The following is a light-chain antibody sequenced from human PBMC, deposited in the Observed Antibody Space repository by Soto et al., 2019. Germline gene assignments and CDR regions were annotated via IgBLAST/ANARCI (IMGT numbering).Light chain of an antibody. J-gene: IGLJ1*01. CDR1: SGDVGGHNY. Sequence: QSVLTQPASVSGSPGQSITISCTGTSGDVGGHNYVSWYQQHPGRAPKLMIYEVSNRPSGVSNRFSGSKSGNTASLTISGLQAEDEADYYCSSYTSSSTPYVFGTGTKVTVL. V-gene: IGLV2-14*01. CDR3: SSYTSSSTPYV. CDR2: EVS.